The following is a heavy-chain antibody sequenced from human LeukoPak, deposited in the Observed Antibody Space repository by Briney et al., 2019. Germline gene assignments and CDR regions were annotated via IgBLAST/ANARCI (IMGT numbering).Heavy chain of an antibody. V-gene: IGHV3-23*01. CDR2: NSDTGRST. J-gene: IGHJ4*02. CDR3: ATTYYSDSSGYYPYYYLDY. D-gene: IGHD3-22*01. Sequence: GGSLRLSCAAFGFTFSSFAMRWVRQAPGKGLEWVTGNSDTGRSTNYADSVKGRFTISRDNSKNTLYLQMSSLRAEDTAVYYCATTYYSDSSGYYPYYYLDYWGQGTLVTVSS. CDR1: GFTFSSFA.